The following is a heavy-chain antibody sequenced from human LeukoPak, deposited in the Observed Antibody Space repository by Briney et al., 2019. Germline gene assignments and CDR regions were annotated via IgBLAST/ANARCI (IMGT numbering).Heavy chain of an antibody. CDR3: AREGGLGKYYDSSGSPPY. Sequence: SETLSLTCTVSGSSISSGYYWGWIRQPAGKGLEWIGRIYTSGSTNYNPSLKSRVTISVDTSKNQFSLKLSSVTAADTAVYYCAREGGLGKYYDSSGSPPYWGQGTLVTVSS. CDR1: GSSISSGYY. J-gene: IGHJ4*02. D-gene: IGHD3-22*01. CDR2: IYTSGST. V-gene: IGHV4-61*02.